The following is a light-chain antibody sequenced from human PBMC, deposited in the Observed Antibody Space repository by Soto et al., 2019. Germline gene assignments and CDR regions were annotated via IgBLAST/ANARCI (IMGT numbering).Light chain of an antibody. V-gene: IGKV3-11*01. CDR1: QSVLTY. CDR3: QQRSNLVS. J-gene: IGKJ5*01. CDR2: DAS. Sequence: EIVLTKSPSTLSLSPGDRATLSCRASQSVLTYLGWYQQKPGQAPRLLISDASTRASGIPARFSGSGSGTDFTLTISSLEPEDFAVYYCQQRSNLVSFGPGTRLEIK.